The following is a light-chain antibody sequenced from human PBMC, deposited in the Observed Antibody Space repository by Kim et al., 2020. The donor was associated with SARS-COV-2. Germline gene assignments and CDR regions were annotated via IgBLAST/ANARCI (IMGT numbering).Light chain of an antibody. CDR3: QQYNSYWYS. CDR1: QSISSW. V-gene: IGKV1-5*03. J-gene: IGKJ2*03. CDR2: KAS. Sequence: DIQMTQSPSTLSASVGDRVTITCRASQSISSWLAWYQQKPGKAPKLLIYKASSLESGVPSRFSGSGSRTEFTLTISSLQPDDFATYYCQQYNSYWYSFGQGTKLEI.